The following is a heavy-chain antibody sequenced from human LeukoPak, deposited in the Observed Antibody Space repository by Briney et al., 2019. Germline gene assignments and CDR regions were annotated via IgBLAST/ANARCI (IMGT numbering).Heavy chain of an antibody. Sequence: GGSLRLSCAASGFTFSSYGMHWVRQAPGKGLGWVAVISYDGSNKYYADSVKGRFTISRDNSKNTLYLQMNSLRAEDTAVYYCAKWSYYDSSGYDFDYWGQGTLVTVSS. CDR1: GFTFSSYG. D-gene: IGHD3-22*01. CDR3: AKWSYYDSSGYDFDY. CDR2: ISYDGSNK. J-gene: IGHJ4*02. V-gene: IGHV3-30*18.